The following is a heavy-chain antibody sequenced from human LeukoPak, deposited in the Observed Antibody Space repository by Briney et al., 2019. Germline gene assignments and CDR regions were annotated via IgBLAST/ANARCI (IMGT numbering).Heavy chain of an antibody. J-gene: IGHJ6*02. V-gene: IGHV3-33*01. CDR1: GFTFSRFG. D-gene: IGHD5/OR15-5a*01. CDR3: ASTSVSTGPYYYYYGMDV. Sequence: GRSLRLSCAASGFTFSRFGMHWARQAPGKGLEWVAVIWYDGSNKYYGDSVKGRFTISRDSSKNTLYLQMNSLRAEDTAVYYCASTSVSTGPYYYYYGMDVWGQGTTVTVSS. CDR2: IWYDGSNK.